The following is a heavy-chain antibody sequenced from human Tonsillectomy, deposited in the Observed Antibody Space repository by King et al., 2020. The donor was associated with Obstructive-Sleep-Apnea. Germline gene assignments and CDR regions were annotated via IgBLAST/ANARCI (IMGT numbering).Heavy chain of an antibody. V-gene: IGHV4-59*01. D-gene: IGHD3-9*01. CDR2: IYYSGST. Sequence: QLQESGPGLVKPSETLSLTCTVSGDSISSYYWSWIRQPPGKGLEWIGYIYYSGSTNYHPSLKSRVTLSVDTSKNHFSLKLNSVTAADTAVYYCARAGRYFDWLLDYWGQGTLVTVSS. J-gene: IGHJ4*02. CDR1: GDSISSYY. CDR3: ARAGRYFDWLLDY.